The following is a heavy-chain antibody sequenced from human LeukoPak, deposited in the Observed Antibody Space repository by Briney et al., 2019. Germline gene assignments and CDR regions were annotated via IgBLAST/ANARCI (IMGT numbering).Heavy chain of an antibody. Sequence: GGSLRLSCAVSGFTVSSNYMSWVRQAPGKGLEWLSYISFTGSPIYYADSVKGRFTISRDNAKNSLSLQMNSLRAEDTATYYCARGRSYCSGGSCYYFDYWGQGTLVTVSS. J-gene: IGHJ4*02. CDR3: ARGRSYCSGGSCYYFDY. D-gene: IGHD2-15*01. CDR1: GFTVSSNY. V-gene: IGHV3-11*04. CDR2: ISFTGSPI.